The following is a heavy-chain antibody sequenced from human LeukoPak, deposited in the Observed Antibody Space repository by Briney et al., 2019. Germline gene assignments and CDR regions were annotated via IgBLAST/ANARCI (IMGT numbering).Heavy chain of an antibody. J-gene: IGHJ4*02. D-gene: IGHD3-9*01. Sequence: ASVKVSCKASGYTFTGYYMHWVRQAPGQGLEWMGWINPSSGGTNYAQKFQGRVTMTRDTSISTAYMELSRLRSDDTAVYYCARDSPIYDILTGTKSDYWGQGTLVTVSS. V-gene: IGHV1-2*02. CDR2: INPSSGGT. CDR3: ARDSPIYDILTGTKSDY. CDR1: GYTFTGYY.